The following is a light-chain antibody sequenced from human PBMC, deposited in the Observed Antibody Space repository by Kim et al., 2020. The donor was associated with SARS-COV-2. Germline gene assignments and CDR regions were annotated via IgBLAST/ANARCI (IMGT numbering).Light chain of an antibody. CDR3: HQYDYDPRT. J-gene: IGKJ1*01. CDR1: QSISRW. CDR2: KAS. Sequence: ASVGDRVTITCRASQSISRWLDWYQQKPGKAPDLLIYKASSLESGVPSRFSGSGSGTEFTLTISSLQPDDSATYYCHQYDYDPRTFGQGTKVDIK. V-gene: IGKV1-5*03.